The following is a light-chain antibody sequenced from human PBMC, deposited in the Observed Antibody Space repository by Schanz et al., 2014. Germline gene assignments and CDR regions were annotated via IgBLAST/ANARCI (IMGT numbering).Light chain of an antibody. CDR3: AAWDHSLNGRV. CDR2: GNS. CDR1: SSNIGAGYD. V-gene: IGLV1-40*01. J-gene: IGLJ3*02. Sequence: QSVLTQPPSVSGAPGQRVTISCTGSSSNIGAGYDVHWYQQLPGTAPKLLIYGNSNRPSGVPDRFSGSKSGTSASLAISGLQSADEAEYFCAAWDHSLNGRVFGGGTKLTVL.